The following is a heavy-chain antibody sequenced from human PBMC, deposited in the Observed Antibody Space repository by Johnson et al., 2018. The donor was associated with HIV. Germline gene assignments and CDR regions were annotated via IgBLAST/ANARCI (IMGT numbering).Heavy chain of an antibody. Sequence: VQLVESGGDLVKPGGSLRLSCAASGFTFSIYAMIWVRQAPGKGLEWVSGINWNGGSTGYADSVKGRFTISRYNSKKTMSTQMNSLRAEDTALYYCAKDRTTDYGDYSGDAFDVWGHGTMVTVSS. V-gene: IGHV3-23*04. J-gene: IGHJ3*01. D-gene: IGHD4-17*01. CDR2: INWNGGST. CDR1: GFTFSIYA. CDR3: AKDRTTDYGDYSGDAFDV.